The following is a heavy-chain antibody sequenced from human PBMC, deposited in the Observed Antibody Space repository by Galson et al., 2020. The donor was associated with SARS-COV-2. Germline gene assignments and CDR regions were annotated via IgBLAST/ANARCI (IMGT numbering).Heavy chain of an antibody. CDR3: ARDATGGYGMDV. Sequence: SQASETLSLTCAVYGGSFSGYYWSWIRQPPGKGLEWIGEINHSGSTNYNPSLKSRVTISVDTSKNQFSLKLSSVTAADTAVYYCARDATGGYGMDVWGQGTTVTVSS. V-gene: IGHV4-34*01. CDR2: INHSGST. J-gene: IGHJ6*02. D-gene: IGHD3-10*01. CDR1: GGSFSGYY.